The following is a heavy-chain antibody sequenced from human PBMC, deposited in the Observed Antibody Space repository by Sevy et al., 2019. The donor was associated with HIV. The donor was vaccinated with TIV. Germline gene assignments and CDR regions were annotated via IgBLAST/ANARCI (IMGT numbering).Heavy chain of an antibody. CDR2: IYPDDSDT. Sequence: GESLKISCKGSEYSFRTYWIGWVRQMPGKGLEWIGIIYPDDSDTRYSPSFQAQVTISADKSINTAYLQWNSLRASDSAMYYCARHHASYGVTGYYYYSGLDVWGQGTTVTVSS. V-gene: IGHV5-51*01. CDR3: ARHHASYGVTGYYYYSGLDV. J-gene: IGHJ6*02. CDR1: EYSFRTYW. D-gene: IGHD4-17*01.